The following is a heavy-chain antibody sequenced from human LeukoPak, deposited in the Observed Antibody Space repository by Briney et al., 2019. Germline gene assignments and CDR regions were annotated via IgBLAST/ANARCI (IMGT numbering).Heavy chain of an antibody. J-gene: IGHJ5*02. D-gene: IGHD3-10*01. CDR2: ISGSGGST. CDR1: GFTFSSYA. V-gene: IGHV3-23*01. CDR3: AKGGFGEFGLNWFDH. Sequence: GGSLRLSCAASGFTFSSYAMSWVRQAPGKGLEWVSAISGSGGSTYYADSVKGRFTISRDNSKNTLYLQMNSLRAEDTAVYYCAKGGFGEFGLNWFDHWGQGTLVTVSS.